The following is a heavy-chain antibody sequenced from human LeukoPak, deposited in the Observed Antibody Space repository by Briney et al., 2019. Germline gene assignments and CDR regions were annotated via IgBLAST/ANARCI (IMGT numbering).Heavy chain of an antibody. J-gene: IGHJ6*03. V-gene: IGHV3-7*01. D-gene: IGHD2-21*02. CDR3: ARDHGIRGDSTYYMDV. Sequence: PGGSLRLSCAASGFTLGSHWMSWVRQAPGQGLEWVANIKQDGSEKYYVDSVKGRFTISRDNAKNSLYLQMNSLRAEDTAVYYCARDHGIRGDSTYYMDVWGKGTTVTVSS. CDR2: IKQDGSEK. CDR1: GFTLGSHW.